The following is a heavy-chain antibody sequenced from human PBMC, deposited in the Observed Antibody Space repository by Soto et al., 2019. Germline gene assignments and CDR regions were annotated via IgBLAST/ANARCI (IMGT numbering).Heavy chain of an antibody. CDR1: GFTFSSYA. Sequence: GGSLRLSCAASGFTFSSYAMSWVRQAPGKGLEWVSAISGSGVSTYYADSVKGRFTISRDNSKNTLYLQMNSLRAEDTAVYYCAKSPGMYYYDSSGYYHYDYWGQRTLVTGSS. CDR2: ISGSGVST. CDR3: AKSPGMYYYDSSGYYHYDY. J-gene: IGHJ4*02. D-gene: IGHD3-22*01. V-gene: IGHV3-23*01.